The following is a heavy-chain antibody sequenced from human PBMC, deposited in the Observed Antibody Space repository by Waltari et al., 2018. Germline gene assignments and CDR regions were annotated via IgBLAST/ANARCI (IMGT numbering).Heavy chain of an antibody. Sequence: QMQLQESGPGLVKPSEPLSLTCTVSGGSISSSTYYWGWIRQPPGKGREWIGNIYYSGSTYYKPALKSRLTISVDTSKNQFSLNLRSVTAADTAVYYCARLPISLGVGSVFDIWGQGTMVTVSS. V-gene: IGHV4-39*01. CDR3: ARLPISLGVGSVFDI. J-gene: IGHJ3*02. CDR1: GGSISSSTYY. D-gene: IGHD2-15*01. CDR2: IYYSGST.